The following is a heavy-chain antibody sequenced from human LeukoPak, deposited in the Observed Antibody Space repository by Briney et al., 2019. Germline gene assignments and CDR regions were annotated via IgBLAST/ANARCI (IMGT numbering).Heavy chain of an antibody. J-gene: IGHJ6*03. Sequence: TGGSLTLSCAASGFTFSSYWMHWVRQAPGKGLVWVSRINTDGSSTSYADSVKGRFTISRDNAKNTLYLQMNSLRAEDTAVYYCATLLDYYYYYYMDVWGTGTTVTVSS. CDR3: ATLLDYYYYYYMDV. V-gene: IGHV3-74*01. CDR2: INTDGSST. CDR1: GFTFSSYW.